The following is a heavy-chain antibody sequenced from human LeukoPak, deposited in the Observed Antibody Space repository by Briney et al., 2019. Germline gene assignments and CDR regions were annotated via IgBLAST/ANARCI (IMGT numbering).Heavy chain of an antibody. CDR2: IYQSGST. CDR3: ARERDSSGFDAFDI. D-gene: IGHD3-22*01. CDR1: GGSISSYY. Sequence: SETLSLTCSVSGGSISSYYWSCIRQPPGKGLEWIGYIYQSGSTNYNPSLKSRVTISVDPSKDQFSLKLSSVTAADTAVYYCARERDSSGFDAFDIWGQGTMVTVSS. V-gene: IGHV4-59*01. J-gene: IGHJ3*02.